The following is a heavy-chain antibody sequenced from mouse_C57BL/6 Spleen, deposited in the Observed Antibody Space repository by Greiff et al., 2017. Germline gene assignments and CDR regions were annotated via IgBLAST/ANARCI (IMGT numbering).Heavy chain of an antibody. Sequence: LQESGAELVKPGASVKISCKASGYAFSSYWMNWVKQRPGKGLEWIGQIYPGDGDTNYNGKFKGKAPLTAYKSTSAAFMQLSILSSEDSVVYFCARGEGYGNYYAMDYWGQGTSVTVSS. J-gene: IGHJ4*01. D-gene: IGHD2-1*01. CDR2: IYPGDGDT. V-gene: IGHV1-80*01. CDR3: ARGEGYGNYYAMDY. CDR1: GYAFSSYW.